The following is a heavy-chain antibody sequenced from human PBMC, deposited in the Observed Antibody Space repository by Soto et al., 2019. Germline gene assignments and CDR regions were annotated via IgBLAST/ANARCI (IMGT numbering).Heavy chain of an antibody. CDR1: GDSVSKYY. Sequence: SETLSLTCTVSGDSVSKYYWNWIRQPAGKGLEWIGRIHSTRSPDYNPSLKSRVTLSVDASKNQFSLKLSLTSVTAADTAVYYCARSPAYGDYANLDTWGQGTLVTVSS. D-gene: IGHD4-17*01. V-gene: IGHV4-4*07. J-gene: IGHJ5*02. CDR2: IHSTRSP. CDR3: ARSPAYGDYANLDT.